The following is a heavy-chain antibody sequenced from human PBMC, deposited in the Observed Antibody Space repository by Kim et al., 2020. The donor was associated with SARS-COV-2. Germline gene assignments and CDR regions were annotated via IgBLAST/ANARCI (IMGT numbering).Heavy chain of an antibody. D-gene: IGHD3-10*01. J-gene: IGHJ4*02. CDR2: IIPILGIA. CDR1: GGTFSSYT. Sequence: SVKVSCKASGGTFSSYTISWVRQAPGQGLEWMGRIIPILGIANYAQKFQGRVTITADKSTSTAYMELSSLRSEDTAVYYCARGGYYYGSGSYSWYYFDYWGQGTLVTVSS. CDR3: ARGGYYYGSGSYSWYYFDY. V-gene: IGHV1-69*02.